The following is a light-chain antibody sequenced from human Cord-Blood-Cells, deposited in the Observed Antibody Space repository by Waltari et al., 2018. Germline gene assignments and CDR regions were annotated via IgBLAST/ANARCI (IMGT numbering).Light chain of an antibody. Sequence: QAVLTQPASLSASPGASASPTCTLRRGINVGTYRIYWYQQKPGSPPQYLLRYKSDSDKQQGSGVPSRFYGSKDASANAGILLISGLQSEDEADYYCMIWHSSAWVFGGGTKLTVL. J-gene: IGLJ3*02. CDR1: RGINVGTYR. V-gene: IGLV5-45*01. CDR2: YKSDSDK. CDR3: MIWHSSAWV.